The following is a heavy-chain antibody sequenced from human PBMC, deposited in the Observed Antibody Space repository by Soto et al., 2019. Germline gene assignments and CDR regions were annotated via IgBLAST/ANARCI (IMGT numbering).Heavy chain of an antibody. V-gene: IGHV3-30*03. CDR2: ISYDGSNK. J-gene: IGHJ4*02. D-gene: IGHD6-19*01. CDR3: ATIAVAGDTFDY. CDR1: GFTFSSYG. Sequence: QVQLVESGGGVVQPGRSLRLSCAASGFTFSSYGMHWVRQAPGKGLEWVAVISYDGSNKYYADSVKGRFTISRDNSKNTLYLQMNSLRAEDTAVYYCATIAVAGDTFDYWGQGTLVTVSS.